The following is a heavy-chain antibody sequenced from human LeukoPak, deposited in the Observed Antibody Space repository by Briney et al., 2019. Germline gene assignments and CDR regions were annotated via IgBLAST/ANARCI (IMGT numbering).Heavy chain of an antibody. CDR3: VRGVSTTGWYNDAFDI. D-gene: IGHD6-19*01. Sequence: GGSLRLSCVASGFTFSTYAIHWVRQAPGKGLEYVSSISTDGSITSYAKSVKGRFSISRDNSKNTLYLQMGCLRAEDMAVYYCVRGVSTTGWYNDAFDIWGQGTMVTVSS. J-gene: IGHJ3*02. V-gene: IGHV3-64*01. CDR1: GFTFSTYA. CDR2: ISTDGSIT.